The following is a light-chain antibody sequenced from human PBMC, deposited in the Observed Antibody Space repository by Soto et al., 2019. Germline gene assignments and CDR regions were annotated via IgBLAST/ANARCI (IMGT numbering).Light chain of an antibody. V-gene: IGKV3-11*01. CDR2: QTS. J-gene: IGKJ5*01. CDR1: QYINTR. CDR3: QQRTNWPPIT. Sequence: EIVWTQSPATLSSFPGDRVTLSCRSSQYINTRLAWYQNRPGQAPRLLIYQTSIRAAGIPARFSASGSGTDLTLTISSLEPEDFAVYYCQQRTNWPPITFGQGTRLEIK.